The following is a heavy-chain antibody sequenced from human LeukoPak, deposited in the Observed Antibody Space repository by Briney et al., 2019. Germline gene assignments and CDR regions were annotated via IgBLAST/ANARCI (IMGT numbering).Heavy chain of an antibody. D-gene: IGHD5-18*01. V-gene: IGHV4-61*01. J-gene: IGHJ6*03. CDR3: ARGEFGVYSYGIYYYYYYMDV. Sequence: PSETLSLTCAVSGYSISSGYYWGWVRQPPGKGLEWIGYIYYSGSTNYNPSLKSRVTISVDTSKNQFSLKLSSVTAADTAVYYCARGEFGVYSYGIYYYYYYMDVWGKGTTVTVSS. CDR1: GYSISSGYY. CDR2: IYYSGST.